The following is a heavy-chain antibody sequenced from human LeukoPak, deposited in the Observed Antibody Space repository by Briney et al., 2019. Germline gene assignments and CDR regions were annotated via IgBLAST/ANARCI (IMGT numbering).Heavy chain of an antibody. Sequence: GASVKVSCKASGYTFTSYGISWVRQAPGQGLEWMGWISAYNGNTNYAQKLQGRVTMTTDTSTSTAYMELRSLRSDDTAVYYCARDPYYDSSGYYKEDYWGQGTLVTVSS. D-gene: IGHD3-22*01. J-gene: IGHJ4*02. CDR1: GYTFTSYG. CDR2: ISAYNGNT. V-gene: IGHV1-18*01. CDR3: ARDPYYDSSGYYKEDY.